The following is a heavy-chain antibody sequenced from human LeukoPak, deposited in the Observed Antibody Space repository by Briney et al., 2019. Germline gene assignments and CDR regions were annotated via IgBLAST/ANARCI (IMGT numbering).Heavy chain of an antibody. CDR1: GGTFSSHT. CDR2: INPNSGGT. V-gene: IGHV1-2*02. CDR3: LSQYYDSSGYYSFDY. Sequence: WASVKVSCKASGGTFSSHTISWVRQAPGQGLEWMGWINPNSGGTNYAQKFQGRVTMTRDTSISTAYMELSRLRSDDTAVYYCLSQYYDSSGYYSFDYWGQGTLVTVSS. D-gene: IGHD3-22*01. J-gene: IGHJ4*02.